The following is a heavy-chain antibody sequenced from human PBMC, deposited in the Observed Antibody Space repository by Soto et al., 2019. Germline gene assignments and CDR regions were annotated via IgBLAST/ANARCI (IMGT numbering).Heavy chain of an antibody. CDR3: AREGGSETLQQSYNWFDT. CDR2: INANNGGA. J-gene: IGHJ5*02. CDR1: GYTFTDYH. Sequence: QVQLVQSGAGVKKPGASVKVSCKASGYTFTDYHIHWVRQAPGQGLEFMGWINANNGGAGSAQQFQGRVTVTRDTSITTVYMELSNLRSDDTAVYYCAREGGSETLQQSYNWFDTWGQGTLVTVSS. V-gene: IGHV1-2*02. D-gene: IGHD6-25*01.